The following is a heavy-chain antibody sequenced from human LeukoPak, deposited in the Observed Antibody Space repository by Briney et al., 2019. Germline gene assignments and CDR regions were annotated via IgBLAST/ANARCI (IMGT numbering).Heavy chain of an antibody. J-gene: IGHJ4*02. CDR2: INPNSGGT. V-gene: IGHV1-2*02. D-gene: IGHD2-2*01. Sequence: ASVKVSCKASGYTFTSYYMHWVRQAPRQGLEWMGWINPNSGGTNYAQKFQGRVTMTRDTSISTAYMELSRLRSDDTAVYYCARGYCSSTSCYPTFDYWGQGTLVTVSS. CDR3: ARGYCSSTSCYPTFDY. CDR1: GYTFTSYY.